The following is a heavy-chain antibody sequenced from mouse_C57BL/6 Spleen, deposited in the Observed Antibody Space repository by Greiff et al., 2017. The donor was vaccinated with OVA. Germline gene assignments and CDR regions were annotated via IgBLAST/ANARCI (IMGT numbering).Heavy chain of an antibody. V-gene: IGHV5-4*01. CDR2: LSDGGSYT. J-gene: IGHJ2*01. CDR3: ARDLGPYFDY. D-gene: IGHD4-1*01. Sequence: EVQLVEPGGGLVKPGGSLKLSCAASGFTFSSYAMPWVRQTPEKRLEWVAILSDGGSYTDYPDNVKGRFTISRDNAKNNLYLHMSHLKSEDTAMYYCARDLGPYFDYWGQGTTLTVSS. CDR1: GFTFSSYA.